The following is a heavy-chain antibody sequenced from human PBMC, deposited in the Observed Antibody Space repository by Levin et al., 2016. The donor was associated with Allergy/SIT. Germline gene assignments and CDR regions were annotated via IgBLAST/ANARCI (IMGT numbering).Heavy chain of an antibody. CDR2: IYYSGST. V-gene: IGHV4-39*02. D-gene: IGHD2-15*01. Sequence: WIRQPPGKGLEWIGSIYYSGSTYYNPSLKSRVTISVDTSKNQFSLKLSSVTAADTAVYYCAREGYCSGGSCHPEGAFDIWGQGTMVTVSS. J-gene: IGHJ3*02. CDR3: AREGYCSGGSCHPEGAFDI.